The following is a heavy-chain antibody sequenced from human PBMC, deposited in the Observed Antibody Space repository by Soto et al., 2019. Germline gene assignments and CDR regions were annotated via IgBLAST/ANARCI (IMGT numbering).Heavy chain of an antibody. J-gene: IGHJ4*02. CDR3: AHSQRGPRDF. CDR1: GFSLSTNGVA. Sequence: QITLKESGPTLVRPTQTLTRTCTFSGFSLSTNGVAVAWISQPPGEALEWLALIYWDDDKRYNSSLKSRLTITKDTSKDQVVLTMTNMDPLDTATYFCAHSQRGPRDFWGQGILVTVSS. D-gene: IGHD5-12*01. V-gene: IGHV2-5*02. CDR2: IYWDDDK.